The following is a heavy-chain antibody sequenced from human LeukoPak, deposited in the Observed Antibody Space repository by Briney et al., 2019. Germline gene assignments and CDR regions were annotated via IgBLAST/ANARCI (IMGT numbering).Heavy chain of an antibody. D-gene: IGHD6-19*01. CDR2: IYPGDSDT. J-gene: IGHJ1*01. Sequence: GESLKISCKGSGYSFTTYWITWVRQMPGKGLEWMGIIYPGDSDTRYSLSFQGQVTISADRSINTAYLQWSSLKASDTAMYYCARRSSIAEYFQVWGQGTLVTVSS. CDR1: GYSFTTYW. CDR3: ARRSSIAEYFQV. V-gene: IGHV5-51*01.